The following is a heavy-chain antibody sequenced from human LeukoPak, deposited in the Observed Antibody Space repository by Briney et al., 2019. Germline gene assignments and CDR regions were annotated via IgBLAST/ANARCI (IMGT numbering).Heavy chain of an antibody. D-gene: IGHD5-12*01. CDR2: IYYSGST. J-gene: IGHJ4*02. CDR3: VACGYEYDFDY. CDR1: GGSVTSYY. V-gene: IGHV4-59*02. Sequence: SETLSLTCSVSGGSVTSYYWSWIRQSPGKGLEWIGYIYYSGSTKYNPSLKSRVTISVDRSKNQFSLRLTSVTAADTAVYYCVACGYEYDFDYWGQGTLVTVSS.